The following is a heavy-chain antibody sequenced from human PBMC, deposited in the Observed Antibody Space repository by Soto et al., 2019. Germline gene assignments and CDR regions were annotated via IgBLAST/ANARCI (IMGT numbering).Heavy chain of an antibody. Sequence: SETLSLTCTVSGGSIRWGGFYWTWVRLHPGKGLEWIGYIYHTGATYYNPSLKSRVAISGDTSKNQFSLRLGSVTAADTAVYYCAREGNFYDGSAYPGGFDYWGQGTLVTVSS. J-gene: IGHJ4*02. CDR2: IYHTGAT. D-gene: IGHD3-22*01. CDR1: GGSIRWGGFY. V-gene: IGHV4-31*03. CDR3: AREGNFYDGSAYPGGFDY.